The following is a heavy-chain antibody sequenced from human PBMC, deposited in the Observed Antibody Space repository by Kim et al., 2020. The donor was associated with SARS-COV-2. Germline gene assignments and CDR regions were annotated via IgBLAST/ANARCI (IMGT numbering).Heavy chain of an antibody. CDR3: ARIPSQNKLRLITMVRGVIVDAFGI. CDR2: INHSGST. D-gene: IGHD3-10*01. J-gene: IGHJ3*02. V-gene: IGHV4-34*01. Sequence: SETLSLTCAVYGGSFSGYYWSWIRQPPGKGLEWIGEINHSGSTNYNPSPKSRVTISVDTSKNQFSLKLSSVTAADTAVYYCARIPSQNKLRLITMVRGVIVDAFGIWGQGTMGTVSS. CDR1: GGSFSGYY.